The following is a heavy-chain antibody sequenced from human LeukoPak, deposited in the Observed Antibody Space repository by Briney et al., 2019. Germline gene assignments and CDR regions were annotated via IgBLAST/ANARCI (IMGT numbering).Heavy chain of an antibody. Sequence: GGSLRLSCAASGFAFSSYAMHWVRQAPGKGLEWVAVISYDGSNKYYADSVKGRFTISRDNSKNTLYLQMNSLRAEDTAVYYCARDGRGRYCSSTSCYGSGDSDMDVWGKGTTVTVSS. V-gene: IGHV3-30*04. CDR2: ISYDGSNK. CDR3: ARDGRGRYCSSTSCYGSGDSDMDV. D-gene: IGHD2-2*01. CDR1: GFAFSSYA. J-gene: IGHJ6*03.